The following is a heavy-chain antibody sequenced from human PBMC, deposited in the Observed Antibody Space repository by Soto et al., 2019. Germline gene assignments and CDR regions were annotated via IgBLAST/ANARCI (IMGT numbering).Heavy chain of an antibody. Sequence: SETLSLTCAVYGGSFSGYYCCWIRQPPGQGLEWIGEINHSGSTNYNPSLKSRVTISVDTSKNQFSLKLSSVTAADSAVYYCARGPFHGFGRAYYYYGMDVWGQGTTVTGSS. J-gene: IGHJ6*02. CDR1: GGSFSGYY. D-gene: IGHD2-21*01. CDR3: ARGPFHGFGRAYYYYGMDV. V-gene: IGHV4-34*01. CDR2: INHSGST.